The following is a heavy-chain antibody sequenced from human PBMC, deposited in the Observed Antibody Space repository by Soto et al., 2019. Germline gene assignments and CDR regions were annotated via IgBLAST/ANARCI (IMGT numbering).Heavy chain of an antibody. CDR2: MSHSGGT. V-gene: IGHV4-34*01. J-gene: IGHJ3*02. CDR3: ARVERGTATTVVDAFDI. D-gene: IGHD1-1*01. Sequence: QVQLQQWGAGLLKPSETLSLTCAVYGGFVSSGSYYWSWIRQPPGKGLEWIVEMSHSGGTQFNPSLQSRVTISVDTSKNQFSLKMSSVTAADTALYYCARVERGTATTVVDAFDIWGPGTMVTVSS. CDR1: GGFVSSGSYY.